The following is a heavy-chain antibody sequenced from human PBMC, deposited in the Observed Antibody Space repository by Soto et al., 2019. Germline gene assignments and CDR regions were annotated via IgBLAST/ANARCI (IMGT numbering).Heavy chain of an antibody. CDR2: ISYDGSNK. V-gene: IGHV3-30*18. J-gene: IGHJ6*03. CDR1: GLTFSSYG. D-gene: IGHD6-13*01. CDR3: AKDGIAAAHNYYYSMDV. Sequence: GGSLRLSCAASGLTFSSYGMHWVRQAPGKGLEWVAVISYDGSNKYYADSVKGRFTISRDNSKNTLYLQMNSLRAEDTAVYYCAKDGIAAAHNYYYSMDVSGKGTTVTLSS.